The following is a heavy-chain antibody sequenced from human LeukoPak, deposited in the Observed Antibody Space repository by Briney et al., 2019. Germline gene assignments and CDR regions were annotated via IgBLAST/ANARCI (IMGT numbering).Heavy chain of an antibody. CDR2: INPKSGGT. CDR1: GYTFTGYY. D-gene: IGHD2-15*01. V-gene: IGHV1-2*02. J-gene: IGHJ4*02. Sequence: GASVKVSCKASGYTFTGYYMHWVRQAPGQGLEWMGWINPKSGGTNYAQKFQGRVTMTRDTSISTAYMELSRLRSDDTAVYYCARDLKDIVVVIDATPGRLGYWGQGTLVTVSS. CDR3: ARDLKDIVVVIDATPGRLGY.